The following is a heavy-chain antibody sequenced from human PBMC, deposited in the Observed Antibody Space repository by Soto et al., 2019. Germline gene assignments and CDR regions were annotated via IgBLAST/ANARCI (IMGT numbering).Heavy chain of an antibody. CDR1: GGSISSYY. V-gene: IGHV4-59*01. D-gene: IGHD5-18*01. CDR2: IYYSG. J-gene: IGHJ4*02. Sequence: QVQLQESGPGLVKPSETLSLTCTVSGGSISSYYWNWIRQPPGKGLEWIGYIYYSGTISVDTSKNQFSLKLTSVTAADTAVYYCARGGHVRGYTYGHDYLGQGTLVTVSS. CDR3: ARGGHVRGYTYGHDY.